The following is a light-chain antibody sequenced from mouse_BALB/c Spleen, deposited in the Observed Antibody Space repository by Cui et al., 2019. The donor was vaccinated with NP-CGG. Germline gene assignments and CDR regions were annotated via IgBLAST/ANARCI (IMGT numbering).Light chain of an antibody. CDR2: GTN. Sequence: QGVVTQETAITTSPGETVTLTCRSSTGTVTTSNYANWVQEKPDHLFTGLIGGTNNRVPGVPARFSGSLIGDKAALTITGAQTEDEAIYFCALWYSNHWVFGGGTKLTVL. CDR3: ALWYSNHWV. V-gene: IGLV1*01. J-gene: IGLJ1*01. CDR1: TGTVTTSNY.